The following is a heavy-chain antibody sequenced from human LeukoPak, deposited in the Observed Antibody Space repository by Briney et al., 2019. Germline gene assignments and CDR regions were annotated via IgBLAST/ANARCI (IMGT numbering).Heavy chain of an antibody. Sequence: SETLSLTCTVSGGSISSYYWSWIRQPPGKGLEWIGYIYYSGSTNYNPSLKSRVTISVDTSKNQFSLKLSSVTAADTAVYYCAREIVSGYDSYYFDYWGQGTLVTVSS. CDR1: GGSISSYY. CDR3: AREIVSGYDSYYFDY. J-gene: IGHJ4*02. CDR2: IYYSGST. D-gene: IGHD5-12*01. V-gene: IGHV4-59*01.